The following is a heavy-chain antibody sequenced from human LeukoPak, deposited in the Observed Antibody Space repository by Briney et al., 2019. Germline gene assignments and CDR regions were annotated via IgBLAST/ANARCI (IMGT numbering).Heavy chain of an antibody. Sequence: GRSLRLSCAASGFTFSSYAMHWVRQAPGKGLEWVAVISYDGSNKYYADSVKGRFTISRDNSKNTLHLQMNSLRAEDTAVYYCARVLGIAVAGTFDYWGQGTLVTVSS. D-gene: IGHD6-19*01. CDR1: GFTFSSYA. V-gene: IGHV3-30*04. J-gene: IGHJ4*02. CDR3: ARVLGIAVAGTFDY. CDR2: ISYDGSNK.